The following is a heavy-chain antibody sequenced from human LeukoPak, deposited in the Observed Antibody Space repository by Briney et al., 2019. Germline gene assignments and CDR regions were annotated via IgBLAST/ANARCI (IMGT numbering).Heavy chain of an antibody. Sequence: PGGSLRPSCAASGFTFYDYGMSWVRHAPGKGLEWVSGINWNGGSTGYADSVKGRFTISRDNAKNSLYLQMNSLRAEDTALYHCARGYSSGWYDYWGQGTLVTVSS. J-gene: IGHJ4*02. CDR2: INWNGGST. D-gene: IGHD6-19*01. V-gene: IGHV3-20*01. CDR1: GFTFYDYG. CDR3: ARGYSSGWYDY.